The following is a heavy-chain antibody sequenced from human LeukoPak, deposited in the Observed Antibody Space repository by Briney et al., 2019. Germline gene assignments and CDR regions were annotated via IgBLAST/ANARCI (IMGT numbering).Heavy chain of an antibody. CDR2: INHSGST. D-gene: IGHD3-9*01. Sequence: SETLSLTCAVYGGSFSGYYWSWIRQPPGKGLEWIGEINHSGSTNYNPSLKSRVTISVDTSKNQFSLKLSSVTAADTAVYYCARYPLTYCYYYYMDVWGKGTTVTVSS. J-gene: IGHJ6*03. CDR1: GGSFSGYY. V-gene: IGHV4-34*01. CDR3: ARYPLTYCYYYYMDV.